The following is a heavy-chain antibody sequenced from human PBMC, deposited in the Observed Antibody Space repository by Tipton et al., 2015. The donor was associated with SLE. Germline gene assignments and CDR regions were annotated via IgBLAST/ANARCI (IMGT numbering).Heavy chain of an antibody. CDR1: GFTFRSYD. J-gene: IGHJ6*03. CDR2: IWFDGSKK. V-gene: IGHV3-33*01. D-gene: IGHD3-10*01. CDR3: ARDAEVITRSYYYYMDV. Sequence: SLRLSCAASGFTFRSYDMHWVRQAPGKGLEWVALIWFDGSKKYFADSVKGRFTISRDTSTNTLYLQMDSLRTEDTAVYFCARDAEVITRSYYYYMDVWGKGTTVTVSS.